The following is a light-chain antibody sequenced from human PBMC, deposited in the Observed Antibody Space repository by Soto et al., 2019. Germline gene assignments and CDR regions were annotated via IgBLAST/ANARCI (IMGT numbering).Light chain of an antibody. Sequence: QSVLTQPASVSGAPGQWITISCTGSSSDVGGVNYVYWYQQHPGKAPKLMIHEVNNRPSGVSNRFSGSKSGNTASLAIAGLQAEDEADYYCRSYTRSRRPLLFGGGTKLTVL. CDR2: EVN. V-gene: IGLV2-14*01. J-gene: IGLJ2*01. CDR3: RSYTRSRRPLL. CDR1: SSDVGGVNY.